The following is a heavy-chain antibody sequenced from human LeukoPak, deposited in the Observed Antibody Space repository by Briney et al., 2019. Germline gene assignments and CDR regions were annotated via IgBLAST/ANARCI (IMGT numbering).Heavy chain of an antibody. J-gene: IGHJ4*02. CDR3: ARRAGYSSSWYYFDY. Sequence: GESRKISCKGSGYSFTSHWIAWVRQMPGKGLEWMGIIYPGDSDTRYSPSFQGQVTISADKSISTAYVQWSSLKASDTAMYYCARRAGYSSSWYYFDYWGQGTLVTVSS. V-gene: IGHV5-51*01. CDR2: IYPGDSDT. CDR1: GYSFTSHW. D-gene: IGHD6-13*01.